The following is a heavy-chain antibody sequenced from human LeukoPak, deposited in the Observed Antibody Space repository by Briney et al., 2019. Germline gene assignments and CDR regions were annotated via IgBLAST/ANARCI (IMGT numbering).Heavy chain of an antibody. Sequence: GGSLRLSCAASGFTVTTNYMTWVRQAPGKGLEWVSIIYSGGYTDYADSVKGRFTISRDNSRNTLYLQMNSLRAEDTAVYYCARVDTVMAYYFDLWGQGTLVTVSS. CDR3: ARVDTVMAYYFDL. J-gene: IGHJ4*02. CDR2: IYSGGYT. D-gene: IGHD5-18*01. V-gene: IGHV3-53*05. CDR1: GFTVTTNY.